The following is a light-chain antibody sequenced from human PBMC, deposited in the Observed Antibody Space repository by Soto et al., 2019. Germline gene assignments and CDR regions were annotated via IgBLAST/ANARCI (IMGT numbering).Light chain of an antibody. V-gene: IGKV1-9*01. J-gene: IGKJ4*01. CDR3: QQLNTYPLT. CDR1: QDISSS. CDR2: GAS. Sequence: DIPLTQSPSFLSASVGDRVTITCRASQDISSSLAWYQQKPGQAPELLIYGASTLQSGVPSRFGGSGSGTEFTLTISSLQPGDFATYYCQQLNTYPLTFGGGTKVEIK.